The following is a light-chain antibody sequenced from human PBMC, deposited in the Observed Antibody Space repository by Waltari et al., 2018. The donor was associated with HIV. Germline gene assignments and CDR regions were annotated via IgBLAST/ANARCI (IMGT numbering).Light chain of an antibody. V-gene: IGLV1-51*01. CDR1: SSNIGNNF. J-gene: IGLJ1*01. CDR3: GTWDGRLSAAV. Sequence: SVLTQPPSVSAAPGQRVNISCSGGSSNIGNNFVCWDMQSPGMAPKLLIYDNNKRPSGIPGRFSASKSGTSASLGITGLQADDEGDYYCGTWDGRLSAAVFGSGTNVIVL. CDR2: DNN.